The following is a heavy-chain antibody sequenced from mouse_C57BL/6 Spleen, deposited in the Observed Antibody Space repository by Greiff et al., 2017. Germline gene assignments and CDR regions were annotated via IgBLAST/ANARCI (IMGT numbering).Heavy chain of an antibody. V-gene: IGHV10-1*01. D-gene: IGHD2-3*01. CDR2: IRSKSNNYAT. CDR1: GFSFNTYA. CDR3: VRLPIYDGYYGAMDY. J-gene: IGHJ4*01. Sequence: GGGLVQPKGSLKLSCAASGFSFNTYAMNWVRQAPGKGLEWVARIRSKSNNYATYYADSVKDRFTISRDDSESMLYLQMNNLKTEDTAMYYCVRLPIYDGYYGAMDYWGQGTSVTVSS.